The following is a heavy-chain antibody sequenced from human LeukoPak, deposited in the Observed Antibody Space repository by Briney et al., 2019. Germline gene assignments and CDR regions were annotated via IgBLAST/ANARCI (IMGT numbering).Heavy chain of an antibody. Sequence: PSETLSLTCTVSDDSISSRTFYWGWIRPPPGRGLEWIGSFKSGDTTYYMSSLKSRVTLFVDTSRKQFSLELTSVTAADTAVYYCARQRAWFGEWAFDNWGQGTLVTVSS. J-gene: IGHJ4*02. CDR3: ARQRAWFGEWAFDN. CDR1: DDSISSRTFY. D-gene: IGHD3-10*01. V-gene: IGHV4-39*01. CDR2: FKSGDTT.